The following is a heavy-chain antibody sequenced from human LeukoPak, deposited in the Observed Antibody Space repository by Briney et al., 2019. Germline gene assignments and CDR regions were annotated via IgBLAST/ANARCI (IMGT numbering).Heavy chain of an antibody. V-gene: IGHV4-59*08. CDR3: ARLKLGAYFDL. CDR1: GGSISSYY. Sequence: SETPSLTCTVSGGSISSYYWSWIRQPPGKGLEWIGYIYYSGSTNYNPSLKSRVTISVDTSKNQFSLKLSSVTAADTAVYYCARLKLGAYFDLWGRGTLVTVSS. CDR2: IYYSGST. D-gene: IGHD3-16*01. J-gene: IGHJ2*01.